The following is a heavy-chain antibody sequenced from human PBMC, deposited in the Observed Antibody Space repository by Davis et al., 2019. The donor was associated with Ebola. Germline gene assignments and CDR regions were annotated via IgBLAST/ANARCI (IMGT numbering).Heavy chain of an antibody. CDR2: IYSGGST. CDR1: GFTFSSYG. V-gene: IGHV3-23*03. CDR3: AKSGLSFGVVKYHYGMDV. Sequence: GGSLRLSCAASGFTFSSYGMHWVRQAPGKGLEWVSVIYSGGSTYYADSVKGRFTISRDNSKNTLYLQMNSLRAEDTAVYYCAKSGLSFGVVKYHYGMDVWGKGTTVTVSS. J-gene: IGHJ6*04. D-gene: IGHD3-3*01.